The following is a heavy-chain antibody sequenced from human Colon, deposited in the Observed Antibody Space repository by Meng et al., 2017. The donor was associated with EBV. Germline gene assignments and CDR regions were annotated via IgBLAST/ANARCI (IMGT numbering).Heavy chain of an antibody. CDR3: ARNYYFDY. CDR2: IYQSVST. V-gene: IGHV4-30-4*01. CDR1: GGCINRGHYS. J-gene: IGHJ4*02. Sequence: RLQVSVAALVKRSQALALTCTVSGGCINRGHYSWSWLRQPRGNGLGWIANIYQSVSTYFITSLNSRVTLSMETFKSQFALRMSSVSGAKTGVYDCARNYYFDYWGQGTLVTVSS.